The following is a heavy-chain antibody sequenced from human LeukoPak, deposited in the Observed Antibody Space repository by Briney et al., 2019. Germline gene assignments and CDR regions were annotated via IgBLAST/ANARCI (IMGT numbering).Heavy chain of an antibody. CDR2: ISHSGGT. J-gene: IGHJ4*02. CDR1: GGSISSYS. CDR3: ARSNGYNSVVWDS. Sequence: SETLSLTCSVSGGSISSYSWSHYWRRIAQPPGKGLEWIGYISHSGGTNYNPSLKSRVTISVDTSKNQFSLTLTSVTAADTAVYYCARSNGYNSVVWDSWGQGALVTVSS. V-gene: IGHV4-59*12. D-gene: IGHD5-24*01.